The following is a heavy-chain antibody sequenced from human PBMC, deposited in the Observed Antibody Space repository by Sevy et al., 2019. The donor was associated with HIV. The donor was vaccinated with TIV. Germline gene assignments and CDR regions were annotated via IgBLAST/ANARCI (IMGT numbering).Heavy chain of an antibody. CDR2: LSFGCGKI. V-gene: IGHV3-23*01. Sequence: GGSLRLSCAASGFAFYDYSMSWIRQAPGKGLEWVATLSFGCGKINHADSVKGRFTISRDNSKNSFYLQMVNLRVEDTALYYCAREGCTRPHDYWGQGTRVTVSS. CDR3: AREGCTRPHDY. CDR1: GFAFYDYS. D-gene: IGHD2-8*01. J-gene: IGHJ4*02.